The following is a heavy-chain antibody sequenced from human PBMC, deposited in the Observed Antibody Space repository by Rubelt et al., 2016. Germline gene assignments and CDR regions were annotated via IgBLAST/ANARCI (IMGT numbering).Heavy chain of an antibody. CDR1: GGSISSSSYY. CDR2: IYYSGST. Sequence: QLQLQESGPGLVKPSETLSLTCTVSGGSISSSSYYWGWIRQPPGKGLEWIGSIYYSGSTNYNPSLKSRVTISVDTSKNQFSLKLSSVTAADTAVYYCAREGADGMDVWGQGTTVTVSS. CDR3: AREGADGMDV. J-gene: IGHJ6*02. D-gene: IGHD4/OR15-4a*01. V-gene: IGHV4-39*07.